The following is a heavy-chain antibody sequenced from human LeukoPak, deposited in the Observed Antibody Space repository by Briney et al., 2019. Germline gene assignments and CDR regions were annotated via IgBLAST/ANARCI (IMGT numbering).Heavy chain of an antibody. J-gene: IGHJ3*02. CDR2: ISGSGGST. CDR3: AKDQLLWFGESDAFDI. V-gene: IGHV3-23*01. D-gene: IGHD3-10*01. Sequence: GGSLRLSRAASGFTFSSYAMSWVRQAPGKGLEWVSAISGSGGSTYYADSVKGRFTISRDNSKNTLYLQMNSLRAEDTAVYYCAKDQLLWFGESDAFDIWGQGTTVTVSS. CDR1: GFTFSSYA.